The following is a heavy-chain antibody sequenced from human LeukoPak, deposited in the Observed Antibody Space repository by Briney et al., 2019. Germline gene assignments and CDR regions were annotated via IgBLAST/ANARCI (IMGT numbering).Heavy chain of an antibody. D-gene: IGHD3-22*01. CDR1: GFTFSSSN. J-gene: IGHJ3*02. CDR2: ISSSTSTI. Sequence: GGSLRLSCAASGFTFSSSNMNWVCQAPGKGLEWVSYISSSTSTIYYADSVKGRFTISRDNAKNSLYLQMNSLRAEDTAVYYCASGRSDYYLDAFDIWGQGTTVTVSS. V-gene: IGHV3-48*04. CDR3: ASGRSDYYLDAFDI.